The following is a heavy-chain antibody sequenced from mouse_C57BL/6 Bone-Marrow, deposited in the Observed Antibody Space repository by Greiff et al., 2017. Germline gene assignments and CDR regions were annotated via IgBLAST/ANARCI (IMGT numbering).Heavy chain of an antibody. V-gene: IGHV2-9-1*01. D-gene: IGHD2-2*01. CDR1: GFSLTSYS. J-gene: IGHJ3*01. Sequence: VQRVESGPGLVAPSPSLSITCTVSGFSLTSYSIRWVRQPPGQGLAWLGVIWPGGGSTYNSAHNSRLSTLKDNSKSSAFIKMNSLQTDDTARYYCAKNGYAGFAYWGQGTLVTVSA. CDR2: IWPGGGS. CDR3: AKNGYAGFAY.